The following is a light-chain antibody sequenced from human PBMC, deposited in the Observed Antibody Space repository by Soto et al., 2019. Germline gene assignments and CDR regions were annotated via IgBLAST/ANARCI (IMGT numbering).Light chain of an antibody. V-gene: IGKV3-20*01. J-gene: IGKJ5*01. CDR3: QQYGSSPPIT. CDR1: QRDSNSY. CDR2: GAA. Sequence: EIVLTQSPGTLSLSPGERATLSCRASQRDSNSYLAWYQQKPGQAPRLLIHGAATRATGIPDRFSGSGSVTDFILTISRLEPEDFAVYYCQQYGSSPPITFGQGTRLEIK.